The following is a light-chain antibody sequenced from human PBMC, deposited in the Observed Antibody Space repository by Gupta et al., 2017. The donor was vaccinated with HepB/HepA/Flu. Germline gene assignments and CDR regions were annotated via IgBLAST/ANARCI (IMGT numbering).Light chain of an antibody. Sequence: QSALTQPPSASGSPGQSVTISCTGTSSDVGGYNYVSWYQQHPGKVPKLMIYEVTKRPSGVPDRFSGSKSGNTASLTVSGLQAEDEADYYCSSYVGTNTVIFGGGTKLTV. V-gene: IGLV2-8*01. CDR1: SSDVGGYNY. CDR3: SSYVGTNTVI. J-gene: IGLJ2*01. CDR2: EVT.